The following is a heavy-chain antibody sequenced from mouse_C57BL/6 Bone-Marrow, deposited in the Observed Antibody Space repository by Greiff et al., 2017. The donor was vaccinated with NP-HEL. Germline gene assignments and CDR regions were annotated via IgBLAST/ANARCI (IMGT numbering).Heavy chain of an antibody. CDR2: IDPEDGET. CDR1: GFNITDYY. CDR3: ARHTTVVATDWYFDV. J-gene: IGHJ1*03. Sequence: DVKLQESGAELVKPGASVKLSCTASGFNITDYYMHWVKQRTEQGLEWIGRIDPEDGETKYAPKFQGKATITADTSSNTAYLQLSSLTSEDTAVYYCARHTTVVATDWYFDVWGTGTTVTVAS. V-gene: IGHV14-2*01. D-gene: IGHD1-1*01.